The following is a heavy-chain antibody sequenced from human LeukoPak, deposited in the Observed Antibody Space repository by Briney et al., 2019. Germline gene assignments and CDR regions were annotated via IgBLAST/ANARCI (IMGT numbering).Heavy chain of an antibody. V-gene: IGHV3-53*01. Sequence: PGGSLRLSCAASGFTVSSNYMSWVRPAPGKGLEWVSVIYSGGSTYYADSVKGRFTISRDNSKNTLYLQMNSLRAEDTAAYYCARDFGRYYGSGSYFRYFDYWGQGTLVTVSS. CDR3: ARDFGRYYGSGSYFRYFDY. CDR2: IYSGGST. D-gene: IGHD3-10*01. J-gene: IGHJ4*02. CDR1: GFTVSSNY.